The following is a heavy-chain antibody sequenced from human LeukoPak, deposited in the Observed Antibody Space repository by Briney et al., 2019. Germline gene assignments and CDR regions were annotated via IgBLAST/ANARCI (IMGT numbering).Heavy chain of an antibody. CDR2: IYHSGST. V-gene: IGHV4-59*01. D-gene: IGHD5-12*01. J-gene: IGHJ4*02. Sequence: KPSETLSLTCTVSGGSISSYYWSWIRQPPGKGLEWIEYIYHSGSTKYNPSLKSRVTISVDTSKNQFSLKLSSVTAADTAVYYCARDGYSGNDGLWGQGSLVTVSS. CDR3: ARDGYSGNDGL. CDR1: GGSISSYY.